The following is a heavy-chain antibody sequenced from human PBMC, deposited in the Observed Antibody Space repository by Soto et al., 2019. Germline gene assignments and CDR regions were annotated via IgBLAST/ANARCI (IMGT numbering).Heavy chain of an antibody. Sequence: EVQLVESGGGLVQPGGSLRLSCAASGFPFSSYWMHWVRQAPGKGLVAVSRINTDGITTSYADSVQGRFTISRDNAKNTLYLQMSSLRAEDTAVYYCARPPTAHYHAFDIWGQGTMVTVSS. CDR1: GFPFSSYW. D-gene: IGHD3-10*01. V-gene: IGHV3-74*01. CDR2: INTDGITT. J-gene: IGHJ3*02. CDR3: ARPPTAHYHAFDI.